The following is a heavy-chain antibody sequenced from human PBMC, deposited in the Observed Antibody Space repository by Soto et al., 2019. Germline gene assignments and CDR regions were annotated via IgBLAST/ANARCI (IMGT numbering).Heavy chain of an antibody. J-gene: IGHJ4*02. CDR3: ARIPRYSFPTSDDLDS. CDR2: ITPIYPTT. D-gene: IGHD5-18*01. Sequence: QVQLVQSGAEVRKPGSSVQVSCKASGGTFYTYTFSWVRQAPGQGLERMGSITPIYPTTNYAEKFQGRLTVTADVSTSTAYMELSSLTSDDTAVYYCARIPRYSFPTSDDLDSWGQGTLVTVSS. V-gene: IGHV1-69*15. CDR1: GGTFYTYT.